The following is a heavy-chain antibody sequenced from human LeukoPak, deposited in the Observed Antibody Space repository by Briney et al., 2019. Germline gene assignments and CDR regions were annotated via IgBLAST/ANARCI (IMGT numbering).Heavy chain of an antibody. D-gene: IGHD6-13*01. V-gene: IGHV3-74*01. J-gene: IGHJ6*03. CDR3: ARSAAAGFSYYPYYLDV. CDR2: INSDGSST. CDR1: GFTLSNYW. Sequence: GGSLRLSCSASGFTLSNYWIHWVRQAPGKGLVWVSRINSDGSSTTYADSVKGRFTISRDNAKNTLYLQMNSLRAEDTAVYYCARSAAAGFSYYPYYLDVWGKGTTVTIFS.